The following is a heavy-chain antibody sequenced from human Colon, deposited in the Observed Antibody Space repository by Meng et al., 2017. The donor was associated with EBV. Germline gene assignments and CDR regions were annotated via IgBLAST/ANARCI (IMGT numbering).Heavy chain of an antibody. CDR2: VSPYNANT. V-gene: IGHV1-18*01. D-gene: IGHD6-19*01. J-gene: IGHJ4*02. Sequence: QVQRVQSGAEVKKPGAPVRVSCKASGYTFTSFGISWVRQAPGQGLEWIGWVSPYNANTDYAEKIRDRVTMTTDTSTTTAYMELRSLTSDDTAVYYCARDRGSLQWLEPIDFWGQGTLVTVSS. CDR1: GYTFTSFG. CDR3: ARDRGSLQWLEPIDF.